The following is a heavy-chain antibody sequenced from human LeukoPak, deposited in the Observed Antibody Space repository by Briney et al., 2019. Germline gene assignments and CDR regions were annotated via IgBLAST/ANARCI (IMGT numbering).Heavy chain of an antibody. J-gene: IGHJ4*02. D-gene: IGHD3-10*01. CDR2: IYWNGDK. CDR1: GFSLSTSGVG. CDR3: AHTRSYYASGTYSD. V-gene: IGHV2-5*01. Sequence: SGPTLVKPTQTLTLTCTFSGFSLSTSGVGVGWIRQPPGRALEWVAVIYWNGDKRYSPSLKSRVTITKDTSKNQVVLTVTNMDPVDTATYFCAHTRSYYASGTYSDWGQGALVTVSS.